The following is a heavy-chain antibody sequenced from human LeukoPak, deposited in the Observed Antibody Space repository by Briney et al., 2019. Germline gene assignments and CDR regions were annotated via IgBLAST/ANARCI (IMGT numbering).Heavy chain of an antibody. CDR1: GGSISSYY. V-gene: IGHV4-59*12. D-gene: IGHD4-17*01. J-gene: IGHJ6*02. Sequence: SETLSLTCTVSGGSISSYYWSWIRQPPGKGLEWIGYIYYSGSTNYNPSLKSRVTISVDTSKNQFSLKLSSVTAADTAVYYCARGGRSEGMDVWGQGTTVTVSS. CDR3: ARGGRSEGMDV. CDR2: IYYSGST.